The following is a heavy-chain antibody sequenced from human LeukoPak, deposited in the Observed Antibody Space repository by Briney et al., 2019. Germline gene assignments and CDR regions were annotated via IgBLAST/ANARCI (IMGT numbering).Heavy chain of an antibody. V-gene: IGHV4-4*07. D-gene: IGHD3-10*01. CDR1: GRSISSYY. CDR2: IYTSGST. CDR3: ARGPYHGSLISSPREEAFDI. J-gene: IGHJ3*02. Sequence: PSESLSLTCTVSGRSISSYYRSWIRQPAGKGLEWIGRIYTSGSTNYNPSLKSRVTMSVGTSKNQFSLKLSSVTAADTAVYYCARGPYHGSLISSPREEAFDIWGQGTMVTASS.